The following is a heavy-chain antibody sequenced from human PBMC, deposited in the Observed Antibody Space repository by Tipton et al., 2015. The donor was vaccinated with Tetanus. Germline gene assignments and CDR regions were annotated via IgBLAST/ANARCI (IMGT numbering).Heavy chain of an antibody. D-gene: IGHD1-26*01. V-gene: IGHV5-51*01. J-gene: IGHJ3*02. CDR1: GYSFTSYW. CDR3: ARRGQGSYLHDAFDI. Sequence: QSGAEVKKPGESLKISCKGSGYSFTSYWIGWVRQMPGKGLEWMGIIYPGDSDTRYSLSFQGQVTISADKSISTAYLQWSSLKASDTAMYYCARRGQGSYLHDAFDIWGQGTMVTVSS. CDR2: IYPGDSDT.